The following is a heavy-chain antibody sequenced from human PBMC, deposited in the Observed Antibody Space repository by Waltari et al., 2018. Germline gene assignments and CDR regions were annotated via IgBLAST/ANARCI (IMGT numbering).Heavy chain of an antibody. V-gene: IGHV1-2*02. CDR1: GYSFTGYH. D-gene: IGHD4-17*01. Sequence: QVQLVQSGAEVKKPGASVTVSCKASGYSFTGYHMHWVRQAPGQGLEWMGGINPNNGVTNYAQKFQGSVTLTRDTSISTAYMEMSWMRSDDTAVYYCAREGRHGEYGGAFDFWGQGTTVTVSS. CDR3: AREGRHGEYGGAFDF. CDR2: INPNNGVT. J-gene: IGHJ3*01.